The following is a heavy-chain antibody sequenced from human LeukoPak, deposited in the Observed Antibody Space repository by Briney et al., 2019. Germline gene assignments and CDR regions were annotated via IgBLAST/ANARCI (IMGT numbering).Heavy chain of an antibody. Sequence: SETLSLTCTVSGGSISSYYWSWIRQPAGKGLEPIGHISTSGSTNYNPSLKSRVTMSVDTSKNQFSLKLSSVTAADTAVYYCARESPGSYSSGRDYFDFWGQGTLVTVSS. D-gene: IGHD6-19*01. CDR2: ISTSGST. V-gene: IGHV4-4*07. CDR3: ARESPGSYSSGRDYFDF. CDR1: GGSISSYY. J-gene: IGHJ4*02.